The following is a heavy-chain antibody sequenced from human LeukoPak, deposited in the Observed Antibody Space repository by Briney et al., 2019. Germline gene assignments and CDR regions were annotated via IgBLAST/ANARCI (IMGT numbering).Heavy chain of an antibody. CDR2: IIPIFGTA. V-gene: IGHV1-69*05. D-gene: IGHD3-10*01. CDR1: GGTFSSYA. J-gene: IGHJ6*03. CDR3: ARVPPSGGVHYYYYMDV. Sequence: GASVKVSCKASGGTFSSYAISWVRQAPGQGLEWMGGIIPIFGTANYAQKFQGRVTITTDESTSTAYMELSSLRSEDTAVYYCARVPPSGGVHYYYYMDVWGKGTTVTVSS.